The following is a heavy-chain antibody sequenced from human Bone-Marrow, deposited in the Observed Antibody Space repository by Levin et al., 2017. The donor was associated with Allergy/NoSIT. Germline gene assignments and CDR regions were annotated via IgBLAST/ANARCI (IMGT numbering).Heavy chain of an antibody. CDR2: KWSDGTTT. CDR3: AREGSVTRMRSFDF. D-gene: IGHD2-21*02. CDR1: GFTFSRYS. J-gene: IGHJ4*02. Sequence: TGGSLRLSCAASGFTFSRYSMHWVRQAPGKGLEWVAVKWSDGTTTYYADSVKGRFTISRDNPENTLYLQMDSLRAEDTAVYYCAREGSVTRMRSFDFWGQGILVTVSS. V-gene: IGHV3-33*08.